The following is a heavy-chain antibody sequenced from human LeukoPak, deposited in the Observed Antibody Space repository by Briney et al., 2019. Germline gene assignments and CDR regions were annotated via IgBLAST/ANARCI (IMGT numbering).Heavy chain of an antibody. V-gene: IGHV4-4*07. CDR3: ARMGFPYYDILTGQDWFDP. CDR1: GGSISSYK. D-gene: IGHD3-9*01. CDR2: IYSSGST. J-gene: IGHJ5*02. Sequence: SETLSLTCTVSGGSISSYKWSWIRQPAGKGLEWIGRIYSSGSTNYNPSLKSRVTISVDTSKNQFSLKLSSVTAADTAVYYCARMGFPYYDILTGQDWFDPWGQGTLVTVPS.